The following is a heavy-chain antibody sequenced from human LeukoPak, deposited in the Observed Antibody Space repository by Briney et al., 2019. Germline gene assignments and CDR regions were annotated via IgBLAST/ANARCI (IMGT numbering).Heavy chain of an antibody. CDR2: IYISGST. CDR1: GGSISSNY. V-gene: IGHV4-4*07. Sequence: SETLSLTCTVSGGSISSNYWSWIRQPAGKGLEWIGRIYISGSTNYNPSLKCRVTMSVDTSKNQFSLNLSSVTAADTAVYYCAREPTVTLWDYYMDVWGKGTTVTVSS. D-gene: IGHD4-17*01. J-gene: IGHJ6*03. CDR3: AREPTVTLWDYYMDV.